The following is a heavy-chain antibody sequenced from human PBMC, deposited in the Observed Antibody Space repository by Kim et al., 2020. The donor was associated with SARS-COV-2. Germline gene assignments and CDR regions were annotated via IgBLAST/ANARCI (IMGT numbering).Heavy chain of an antibody. CDR3: ATGHYYYMDV. CDR2: IYFSGTT. D-gene: IGHD1-1*01. Sequence: SETLSLTCTGSGGSISSNNWCWIRQSPGKGLEWIGYIYFSGTTKYNPSLKITVTISLDTCINHCSMNLRSETAADAAVYYYATGHYYYMDVCIKGAKLTV. J-gene: IGHJ6*03. CDR1: GGSISSNN. V-gene: IGHV4-59*12.